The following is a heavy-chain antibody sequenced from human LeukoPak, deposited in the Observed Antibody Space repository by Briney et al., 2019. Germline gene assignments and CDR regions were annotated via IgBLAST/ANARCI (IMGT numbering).Heavy chain of an antibody. CDR2: IYYSGST. D-gene: IGHD3-16*01. J-gene: IGHJ5*02. V-gene: IGHV4-39*07. CDR3: ASGITRALNWFDP. CDR1: GGSISSSSYY. Sequence: SETLSLTCTVSGGSISSSSYYWGWIRQPPGKGLEWIGSIYYSGSTYYNPSLKSRVTISVDTSKNQFSLKLSSVTAADTAVYYCASGITRALNWFDPWGQGTLVTVSS.